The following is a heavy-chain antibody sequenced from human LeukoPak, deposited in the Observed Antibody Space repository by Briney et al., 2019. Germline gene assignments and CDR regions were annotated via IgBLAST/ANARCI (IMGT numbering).Heavy chain of an antibody. V-gene: IGHV4-34*01. CDR2: INHSGST. D-gene: IGHD3-3*01. CDR3: ARGRQFTYYNFWSGYPLFDY. CDR1: GGSFSGYY. J-gene: IGHJ4*02. Sequence: SETLSLTCAAYGGSFSGYYWSWIRQPPGKGLEWIGEINHSGSTNYNPSLKSRVTISVDTSKNQFSLKLSSVTAADAAVYYCARGRQFTYYNFWSGYPLFDYWGQGTLVTVSS.